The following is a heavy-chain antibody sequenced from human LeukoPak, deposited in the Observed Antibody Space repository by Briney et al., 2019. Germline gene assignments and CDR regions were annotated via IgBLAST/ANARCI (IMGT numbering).Heavy chain of an antibody. D-gene: IGHD5-24*01. CDR2: IIPIFGTA. Sequence: ASVKVSCKASGGTFSSYAISWVRQVPGQGLEWMGGIIPIFGTANYAQKFQGRVTITADESTSTAYMELSSLRSEDTAVYYCARDVEMATILSGRPFVYFDYWGQGTLVTVSS. CDR3: ARDVEMATILSGRPFVYFDY. V-gene: IGHV1-69*13. CDR1: GGTFSSYA. J-gene: IGHJ4*02.